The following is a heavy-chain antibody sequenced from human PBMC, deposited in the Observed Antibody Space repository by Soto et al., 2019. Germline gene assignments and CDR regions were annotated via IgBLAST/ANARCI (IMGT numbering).Heavy chain of an antibody. Sequence: GGSLRLSCAASGFSFSSHAMHWVRQAPGKGLEWVAVISFDGSGQDYTDSVKGRFTISRDASKSTVYLQMNSLRPDDTAMYHCARQVYTVVTPMDFWGQGTLVTVSS. CDR3: ARQVYTVVTPMDF. D-gene: IGHD2-21*02. V-gene: IGHV3-30-3*01. J-gene: IGHJ4*02. CDR2: ISFDGSGQ. CDR1: GFSFSSHA.